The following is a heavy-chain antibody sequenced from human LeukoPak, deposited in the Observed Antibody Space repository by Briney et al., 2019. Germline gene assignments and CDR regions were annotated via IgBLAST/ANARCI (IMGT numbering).Heavy chain of an antibody. Sequence: PGGFLRLSCVASGFTFSSYAMSWVRQAPGKGLEWVSAISGSGVTTHYAGSVKGRFSISRDNSKNTLYLQMNSLRAEDTALYYCAKKVVVGATSPYSDFQDWGQGTLVTVSS. CDR2: ISGSGVTT. V-gene: IGHV3-23*01. CDR1: GFTFSSYA. D-gene: IGHD1-26*01. J-gene: IGHJ1*01. CDR3: AKKVVVGATSPYSDFQD.